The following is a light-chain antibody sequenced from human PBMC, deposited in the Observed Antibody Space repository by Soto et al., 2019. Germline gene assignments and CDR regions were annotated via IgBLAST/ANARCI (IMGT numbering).Light chain of an antibody. Sequence: DIQMTQSPSSLSASVGDRVTITCRASQGISNYLAWYQQKPGKVPKLLIYAASTLQSGVPSRFSGSGSGTDFTPTISRLQPEDVATYCCQKNNSAPWTFGQGTKVEIK. V-gene: IGKV1-27*01. CDR1: QGISNY. CDR3: QKNNSAPWT. CDR2: AAS. J-gene: IGKJ1*01.